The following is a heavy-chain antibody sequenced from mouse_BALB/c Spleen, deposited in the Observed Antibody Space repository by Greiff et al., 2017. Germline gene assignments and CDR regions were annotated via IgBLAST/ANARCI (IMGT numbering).Heavy chain of an antibody. D-gene: IGHD4-1*01. V-gene: IGHV5-9-4*01. CDR2: ISSGGSYT. CDR3: ARVTGTNAMDY. J-gene: IGHJ4*01. CDR1: GFTFSSYA. Sequence: DVKLVESGGGLVKPGGSLKLSCAASGFTFSSYAMSWVRQSPEKRLEWVAEISSGGSYTYYPDTVTGRFTISRDNAKNTLYLEMSSLRSEDTAMYYCARVTGTNAMDYWGQGTSVTVSS.